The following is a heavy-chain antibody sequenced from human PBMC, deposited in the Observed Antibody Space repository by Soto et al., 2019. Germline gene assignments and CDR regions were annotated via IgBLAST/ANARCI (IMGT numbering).Heavy chain of an antibody. Sequence: SETLSLTCAVYGGSFSGYYWSWIRQPPGKGLEWIGEINHSGSTNYNPSLKSRVTISVDTSKNQFSLKLSSVTAADTAVYYCARERFVPCSSTSCYRKVLDAWGKGTTVTVSS. CDR2: INHSGST. J-gene: IGHJ6*03. V-gene: IGHV4-34*01. CDR3: ARERFVPCSSTSCYRKVLDA. D-gene: IGHD2-2*01. CDR1: GGSFSGYY.